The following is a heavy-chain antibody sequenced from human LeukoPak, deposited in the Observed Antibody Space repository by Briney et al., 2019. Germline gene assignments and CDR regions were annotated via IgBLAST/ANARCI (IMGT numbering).Heavy chain of an antibody. V-gene: IGHV1-46*01. CDR2: INPSGGST. D-gene: IGHD6-19*01. Sequence: ASVKVSCKASGYTFTSYYMHWVRQAPGQGLEWVGIINPSGGSTSYAQKFQGRVTMTRDTSTSTVYMELSSLRSEDTAVYYCARDLRTWQQWPAHWGQGTLVTVSS. J-gene: IGHJ4*02. CDR3: ARDLRTWQQWPAH. CDR1: GYTFTSYY.